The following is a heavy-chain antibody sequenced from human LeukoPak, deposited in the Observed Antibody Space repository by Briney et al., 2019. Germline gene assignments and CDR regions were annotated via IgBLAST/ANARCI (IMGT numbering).Heavy chain of an antibody. D-gene: IGHD6-19*01. V-gene: IGHV4-59*01. J-gene: IGHJ6*03. CDR2: IYYSGST. Sequence: PSETLSLTCTVSGGSISSYYWSWLRQPPGKGLEWIGYIYYSGSTNYNPSLKSRVTISVDTSKNQFSLKLSSVTAADTAVYYCARVEGSSGWYGYYYYYMDVWGKGTTVTVSS. CDR1: GGSISSYY. CDR3: ARVEGSSGWYGYYYYYMDV.